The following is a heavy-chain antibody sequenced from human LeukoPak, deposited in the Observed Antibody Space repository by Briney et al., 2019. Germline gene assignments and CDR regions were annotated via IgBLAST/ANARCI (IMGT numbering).Heavy chain of an antibody. CDR1: GGSLSSFY. Sequence: SQTLSLTCTVSGGSLSSFYWSCIPHPPGKAREGSGDIYNSESTNYNPSLKSGVTISVDTSKNQFSLMLTSVTASDTAMYYCARHCSGGTCPLSFDAFDIWGQGTMVTVSS. J-gene: IGHJ3*02. V-gene: IGHV4-59*08. CDR3: ARHCSGGTCPLSFDAFDI. CDR2: IYNSEST. D-gene: IGHD2-15*01.